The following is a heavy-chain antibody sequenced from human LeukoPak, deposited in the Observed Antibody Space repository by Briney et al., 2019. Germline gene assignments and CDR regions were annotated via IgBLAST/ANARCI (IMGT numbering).Heavy chain of an antibody. Sequence: GGSLRLSCAASGFAFGVHAMSWVRQAPGKGPEWVATIGSGADLFYAESVKGRFTISRDNPRNTLWLQMNSLRAEDTALYYCAKDWTPHNRVYDCFDFWGQGTQVTVSS. J-gene: IGHJ4*02. V-gene: IGHV3-23*01. D-gene: IGHD3-16*01. CDR2: IGSGADL. CDR3: AKDWTPHNRVYDCFDF. CDR1: GFAFGVHA.